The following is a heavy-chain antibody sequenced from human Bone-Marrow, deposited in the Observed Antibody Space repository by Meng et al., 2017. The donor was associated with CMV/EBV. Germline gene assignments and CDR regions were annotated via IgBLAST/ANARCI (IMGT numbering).Heavy chain of an antibody. D-gene: IGHD2-2*01. CDR3: ARLSGEAAMPSDY. Sequence: SETLSLTCAVSGGSISSSNWWSWVRQPPGKGLEWIGYIYYSGSTNYNPSLKSRVTISVDTSKNQFSLKLSSVTAADTAVYYCARLSGEAAMPSDYWGQGTLVTVAS. CDR1: GGSISSSNW. CDR2: IYYSGST. V-gene: IGHV4-4*02. J-gene: IGHJ4*02.